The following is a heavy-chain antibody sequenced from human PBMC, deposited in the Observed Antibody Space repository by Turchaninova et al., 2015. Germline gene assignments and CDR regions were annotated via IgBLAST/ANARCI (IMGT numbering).Heavy chain of an antibody. V-gene: IGHV3-64D*06. J-gene: IGHJ3*02. CDR2: ISSNGGST. D-gene: IGHD4-17*01. Sequence: CSRRLYGSPSGFTCSSYAMHGVRQAPGKGLEYVSAISSNGGSTYYADSVKGRFTISRDNSKNTLYLQMSSLRAEDTAVYYCVKDHPYGDIAFDIWGQGTMVTVSS. CDR1: GFTCSSYA. CDR3: VKDHPYGDIAFDI.